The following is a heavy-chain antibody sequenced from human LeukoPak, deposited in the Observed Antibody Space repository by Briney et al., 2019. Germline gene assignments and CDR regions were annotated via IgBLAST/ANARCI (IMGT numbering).Heavy chain of an antibody. Sequence: SETLSLTCTVSGGSVSSSSYYWGWIRQPPGKGLEWIGSIYYSGSTYYNPSLKSRVTISVDTSKNQFSMKLTSVTAADTAIYFCARDQRSSGSNIFDYWGQGTLVTVSS. J-gene: IGHJ4*02. CDR1: GGSVSSSSYY. CDR3: ARDQRSSGSNIFDY. CDR2: IYYSGST. D-gene: IGHD1-26*01. V-gene: IGHV4-39*07.